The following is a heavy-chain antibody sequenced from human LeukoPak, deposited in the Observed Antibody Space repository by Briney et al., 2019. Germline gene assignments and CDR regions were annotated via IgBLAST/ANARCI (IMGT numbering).Heavy chain of an antibody. CDR2: IWYDGSNK. J-gene: IGHJ3*02. CDR1: GFIFSSFG. D-gene: IGHD3-3*01. V-gene: IGHV3-33*01. CDR3: ARHFPPNRYDFWSGSRYLDAFDI. Sequence: PGRSLRLSCAPSGFIFSSFGMHWVRQAPGKGLEWVAVIWYDGSNKYYADSVKGRFAISRDNSKNTLYLQMNSLRAEDTAVYYCARHFPPNRYDFWSGSRYLDAFDIWGQGTMVTVSS.